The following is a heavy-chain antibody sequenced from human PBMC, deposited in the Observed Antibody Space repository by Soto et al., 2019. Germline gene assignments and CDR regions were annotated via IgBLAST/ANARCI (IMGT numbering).Heavy chain of an antibody. CDR2: ISYDGTDE. Sequence: QVQLVESGGGVVQPGRSLRLSCAASGFSFSSYGMHWVRQAPGKGLEWVSMISYDGTDEYYADSVKGRFTISRDNSKNAXXXXXXXXXXXXXXXXXXXXXXSXXNDHFDYWGQGTLVTVSS. CDR3: XXXXSXXNDHFDY. D-gene: IGHD1-1*01. V-gene: IGHV3-30*03. CDR1: GFSFSSYG. J-gene: IGHJ4*02.